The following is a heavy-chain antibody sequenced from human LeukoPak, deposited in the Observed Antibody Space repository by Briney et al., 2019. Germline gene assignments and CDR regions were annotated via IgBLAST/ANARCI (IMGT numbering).Heavy chain of an antibody. Sequence: GGSLRLSCAASGFTVSSNYMSWVRQAPGKGLEWVSVIYSGGSTYYADSVKGRFTISRDNSKNTLYLQMNSLRAEETAVYYCARDQGGIGYDILTAGFGMDVWGQGTTVTVSS. CDR3: ARDQGGIGYDILTAGFGMDV. D-gene: IGHD3-9*01. V-gene: IGHV3-53*01. J-gene: IGHJ6*02. CDR1: GFTVSSNY. CDR2: IYSGGST.